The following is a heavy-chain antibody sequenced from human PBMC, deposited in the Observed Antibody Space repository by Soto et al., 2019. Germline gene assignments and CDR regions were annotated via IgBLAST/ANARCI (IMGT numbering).Heavy chain of an antibody. Sequence: SLRLSCAASGFTFSGYGMHWVRQAPGKGLEWVAVISYDGNNKYYAGSVKGRFTISRDNSKNTLYLQMNSLRAEDTAVYYCAKGGRGTYYYYYGMDVWGQGTTVTVSS. V-gene: IGHV3-30*18. CDR2: ISYDGNNK. J-gene: IGHJ6*02. D-gene: IGHD1-1*01. CDR1: GFTFSGYG. CDR3: AKGGRGTYYYYYGMDV.